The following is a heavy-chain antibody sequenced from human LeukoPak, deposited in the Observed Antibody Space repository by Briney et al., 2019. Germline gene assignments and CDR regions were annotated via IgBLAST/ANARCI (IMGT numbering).Heavy chain of an antibody. CDR1: GFTFSSYA. Sequence: PGRSLRLSCAASGFTFSSYAMHWVRQAPGKGLEWVAVISYDGSNKYYADSVKGRFTISRDNSKNTLYLQMNSLRAEDTAVYYCAKPLWFGELEGDAFDIWGQGTMVTVSS. D-gene: IGHD3-10*01. J-gene: IGHJ3*02. CDR2: ISYDGSNK. CDR3: AKPLWFGELEGDAFDI. V-gene: IGHV3-30-3*02.